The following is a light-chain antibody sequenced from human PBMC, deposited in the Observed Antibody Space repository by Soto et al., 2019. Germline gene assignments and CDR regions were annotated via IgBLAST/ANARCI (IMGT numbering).Light chain of an antibody. V-gene: IGKV3-15*01. CDR2: SAS. CDR1: QSVSSK. CDR3: HQYTHWLTWT. J-gene: IGKJ1*01. Sequence: EIVMTQSPATLSLSPGQRATLSCRASQSVSSKLAWYQQRPGQAPRLLIYSASTRATGIPARFSGSGSGTEFTLTISSLQSEDFAVYYCHQYTHWLTWTFGQGTKVDI.